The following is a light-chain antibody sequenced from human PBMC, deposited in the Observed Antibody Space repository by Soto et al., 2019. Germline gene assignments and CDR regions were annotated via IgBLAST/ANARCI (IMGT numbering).Light chain of an antibody. V-gene: IGLV2-14*01. J-gene: IGLJ1*01. CDR2: EVN. CDR3: QSYDSTLSARYV. Sequence: QSALTQPASLSGSPGQSITISCTGTSSDIGAYDYVSWFQQHPGKAPKLMISEVNNRPSGVSNRFSGSKSGNTAYLAITGLQAEDEGDYYCQSYDSTLSARYVFGTRTKVTVL. CDR1: SSDIGAYDY.